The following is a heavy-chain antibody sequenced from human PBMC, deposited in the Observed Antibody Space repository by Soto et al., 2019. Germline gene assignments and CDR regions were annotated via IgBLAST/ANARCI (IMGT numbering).Heavy chain of an antibody. D-gene: IGHD4-17*01. J-gene: IGHJ4*02. V-gene: IGHV3-74*01. CDR2: INSDGSST. Sequence: GGSLRLSCAASGFTFSTYWMHWVRQAPGKGLVWVSRINSDGSSTSYADSVKGRFTISRDNAKNTLYLQMNSLRAEDTAVYYCARVLVEPTVGDYFDYWGQGTLVTFSS. CDR1: GFTFSTYW. CDR3: ARVLVEPTVGDYFDY.